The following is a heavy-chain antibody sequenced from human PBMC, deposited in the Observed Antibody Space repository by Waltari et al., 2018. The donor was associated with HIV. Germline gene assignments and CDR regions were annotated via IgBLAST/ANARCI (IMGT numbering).Heavy chain of an antibody. CDR3: ASEGIADLNWFDP. Sequence: EVQLVESGGGLVQPGGSLRLSCAASGFTFSSYWMSWVRPAPGKGLEWVANIKQDGSEKYYVDSVKGRFTISRDNAKNSLYLQMNSLRAEDTAVYYCASEGIADLNWFDPWGQGTLVTVSS. J-gene: IGHJ5*02. D-gene: IGHD6-13*01. CDR2: IKQDGSEK. V-gene: IGHV3-7*01. CDR1: GFTFSSYW.